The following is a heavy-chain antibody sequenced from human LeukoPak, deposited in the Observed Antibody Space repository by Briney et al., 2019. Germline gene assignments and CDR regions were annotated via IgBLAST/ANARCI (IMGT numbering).Heavy chain of an antibody. CDR2: INPNSGGT. CDR3: ARGAAMVQDPYDY. D-gene: IGHD5-18*01. CDR1: GYTFTGYY. V-gene: IGHV1-2*02. Sequence: GASVKVSCKASGYTFTGYYMHWVRQAPGQGLEWMGWINPNSGGTNYAQKFQGRVTTTRDTSISTAYMELSRLRSDDTAVYYCARGAAMVQDPYDYWGQGTLVTVSS. J-gene: IGHJ4*02.